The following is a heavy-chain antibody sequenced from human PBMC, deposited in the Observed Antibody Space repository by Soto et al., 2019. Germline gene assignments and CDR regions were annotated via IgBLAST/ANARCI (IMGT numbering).Heavy chain of an antibody. V-gene: IGHV3-30*18. J-gene: IGHJ4*02. CDR3: AKDFFDGYNFLFDY. D-gene: IGHD5-12*01. Sequence: QVQLVESGGGVVQPGRSLRLSCAASGFTFSSYGMHWVRQAPGKGLEWVAVISYDGSNKYYADSVKGRFTISRDNSKNTLYLQMNSLRAEDTAVYYCAKDFFDGYNFLFDYWGQGTLVTVSS. CDR2: ISYDGSNK. CDR1: GFTFSSYG.